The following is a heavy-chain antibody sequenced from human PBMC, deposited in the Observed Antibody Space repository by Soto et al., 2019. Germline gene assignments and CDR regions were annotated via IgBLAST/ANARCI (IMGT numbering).Heavy chain of an antibody. CDR2: ISAYNGNT. V-gene: IGHV1-18*01. CDR3: ATGKAPLDAFDI. J-gene: IGHJ3*02. CDR1: GYTFTSYG. Sequence: ASVKVSCKASGYTFTSYGISWVRQAPGQGLEWMGWISAYNGNTNYAQKLQGRVTMTTDTSTSTAYMELMSLRSDDTAVYYCATGKAPLDAFDIWGQGTMVTVSS.